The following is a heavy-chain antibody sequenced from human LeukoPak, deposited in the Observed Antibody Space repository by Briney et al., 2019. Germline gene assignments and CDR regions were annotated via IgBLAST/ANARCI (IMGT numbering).Heavy chain of an antibody. CDR3: AREETIFLAAAAPFGY. V-gene: IGHV4-39*07. J-gene: IGHJ4*02. CDR2: IYYSGST. D-gene: IGHD6-13*01. Sequence: SETLSLTCTVSGGSISSSSYYWGWIRQPPGKGLEWIGSIYYSGSTYYNPSLKSRVTISVDTSKNQFSLKLSSVTAADTAVYYCAREETIFLAAAAPFGYWGQGTLVTVSS. CDR1: GGSISSSSYY.